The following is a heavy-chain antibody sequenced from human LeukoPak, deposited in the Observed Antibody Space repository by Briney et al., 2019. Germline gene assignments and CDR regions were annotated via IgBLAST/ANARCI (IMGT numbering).Heavy chain of an antibody. D-gene: IGHD1-26*01. Sequence: SETLSLTCTVSGGSISSYYWSWIRQPPGKGLEWIGYIYYSGSTNYNPSLKSRVTISVDTSKNQFSLELSSVTAADTAVYFCAREGFSGSYYDYWGQGTLVTVSS. CDR3: AREGFSGSYYDY. CDR2: IYYSGST. V-gene: IGHV4-59*01. CDR1: GGSISSYY. J-gene: IGHJ4*02.